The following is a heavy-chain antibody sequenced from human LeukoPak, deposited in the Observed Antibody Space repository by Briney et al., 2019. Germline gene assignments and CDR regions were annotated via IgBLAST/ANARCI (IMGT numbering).Heavy chain of an antibody. Sequence: QPRGSLRLSCAASGFTFSRYSMNWVRQAPGKGLEWVSYISSSSTVYYADSLKGRFTISRDNAKNSLYLQMNSLRDEDTAVYYCARAQTYYGSGSYLYWGQGTLVTVSS. CDR1: GFTFSRYS. V-gene: IGHV3-48*02. D-gene: IGHD3-10*01. CDR2: ISSSSTV. CDR3: ARAQTYYGSGSYLY. J-gene: IGHJ4*02.